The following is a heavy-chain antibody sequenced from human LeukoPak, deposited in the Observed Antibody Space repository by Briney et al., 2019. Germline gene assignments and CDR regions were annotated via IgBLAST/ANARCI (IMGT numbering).Heavy chain of an antibody. V-gene: IGHV1-46*01. CDR1: GYTFTSYY. CDR2: INPSGGST. J-gene: IGHJ4*02. CDR3: ARSTPLVTFGGVIENYYFDY. D-gene: IGHD3-16*02. Sequence: ASVKVSCKASGYTFTSYYMHWVRQAPGQGLEWMGIINPSGGSTSYAQKFQGRVTMTRDTSPSTVYMELSSLRSEDTAVYYCARSTPLVTFGGVIENYYFDYWGQGTLVTVSS.